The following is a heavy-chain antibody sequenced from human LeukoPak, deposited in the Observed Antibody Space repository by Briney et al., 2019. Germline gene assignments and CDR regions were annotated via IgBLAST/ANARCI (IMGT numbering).Heavy chain of an antibody. D-gene: IGHD6-19*01. CDR1: GFTFSSYE. J-gene: IGHJ4*02. CDR3: TRSTGWYNYFDY. V-gene: IGHV3-48*03. CDR2: ISSSGSTI. Sequence: GGSLRLSCAASGFTFSSYEMNWVRQAPGKGLEWVPYISSSGSTIYYADSVKGRFTVSRDNAKNSIYLQMNSLRVEDMALYYCTRSTGWYNYFDYWGQGTLVTVSS.